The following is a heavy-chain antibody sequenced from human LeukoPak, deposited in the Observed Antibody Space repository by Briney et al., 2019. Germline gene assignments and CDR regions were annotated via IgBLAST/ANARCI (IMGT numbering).Heavy chain of an antibody. CDR1: GYTFTGYY. V-gene: IGHV1-2*06. D-gene: IGHD3-22*01. CDR2: SNPNSGGT. Sequence: ASVKVSCKASGYTFTGYYMHWVRQAPGQGREWMGRSNPNSGGTNYAQKFQGRVTMTRDTSISTAYMELSRLRSDDTAVYYCARVLRSSYDSRGTLGAFDIWGQGTMVTVSS. J-gene: IGHJ3*02. CDR3: ARVLRSSYDSRGTLGAFDI.